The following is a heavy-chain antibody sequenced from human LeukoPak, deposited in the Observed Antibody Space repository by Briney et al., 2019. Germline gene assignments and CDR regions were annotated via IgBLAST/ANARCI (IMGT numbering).Heavy chain of an antibody. CDR2: INWNGGST. CDR3: ARTIAAAGTRFPPGGGYYFDY. J-gene: IGHJ4*02. CDR1: GFTLADYG. D-gene: IGHD6-13*01. V-gene: IGHV3-20*04. Sequence: QPGGSLRPSCAASGFTLADYGMSWVRQAPGKGLEWVSGINWNGGSTGYADSVKGRFTISRDNAKNSLYLQMNSLRAEDTALYYCARTIAAAGTRFPPGGGYYFDYWGQGTLVTVSS.